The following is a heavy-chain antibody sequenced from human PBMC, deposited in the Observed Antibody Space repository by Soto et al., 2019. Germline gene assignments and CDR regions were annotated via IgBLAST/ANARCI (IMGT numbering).Heavy chain of an antibody. V-gene: IGHV3-74*01. CDR3: ATGGSGYFTY. CDR2: IKSDGRYT. J-gene: IGHJ4*02. CDR1: GFTFNTYW. D-gene: IGHD3-22*01. Sequence: EVQLLESGGDLVQPGGSLRLSCAASGFTFNTYWMQWVRQAPGKGLVWVSRIKSDGRYTNYADSVKGRFTISRDNAKNMLCVQMNSLGAEDTAVYYCATGGSGYFTYWGQGTLVTVSS.